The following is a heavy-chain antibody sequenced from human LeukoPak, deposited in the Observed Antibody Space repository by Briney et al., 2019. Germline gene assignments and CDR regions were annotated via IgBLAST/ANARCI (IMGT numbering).Heavy chain of an antibody. Sequence: ETLSLTCTVSGGSIRSYFWSWIRQPPGKGLEWIGYIDYSGSTNYSPSLKSRVTISVDASKNQFSLNLSSVTAADTALYYCARNGRKCTGGSCYLDYWGQGILVIVSS. CDR2: IDYSGST. CDR3: ARNGRKCTGGSCYLDY. V-gene: IGHV4-59*08. CDR1: GGSIRSYF. D-gene: IGHD2-15*01. J-gene: IGHJ4*02.